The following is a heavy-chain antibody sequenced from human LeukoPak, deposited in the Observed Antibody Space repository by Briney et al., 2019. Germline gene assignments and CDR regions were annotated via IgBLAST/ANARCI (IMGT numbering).Heavy chain of an antibody. V-gene: IGHV3-53*01. J-gene: IGHJ6*03. Sequence: GGSLRLSCTVSGFTVSSNSMSWVRQAPGKGLEWVSFIYSGGNTHYSDSLKGRFTISRDNSKNTLYLQMNSLRAEDTAVYYCAKGGGYYYYYYMDVWGKGTTVTVSS. CDR2: IYSGGNT. CDR3: AKGGGYYYYYYMDV. CDR1: GFTVSSNS. D-gene: IGHD2-15*01.